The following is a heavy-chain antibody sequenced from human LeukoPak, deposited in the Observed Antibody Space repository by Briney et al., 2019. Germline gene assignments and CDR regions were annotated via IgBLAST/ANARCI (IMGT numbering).Heavy chain of an antibody. Sequence: SETLSLTCTVSGGSISSYYWSWIRQPPGKGLEWIGYIYYSGSTNYNPSLKSRVTISVDRSKNRFSLKLSSVTAADTAVYYCARGSTVTAPVPFDPWGQGTLVTVSS. V-gene: IGHV4-59*01. CDR1: GGSISSYY. CDR3: ARGSTVTAPVPFDP. CDR2: IYYSGST. J-gene: IGHJ5*02. D-gene: IGHD4-17*01.